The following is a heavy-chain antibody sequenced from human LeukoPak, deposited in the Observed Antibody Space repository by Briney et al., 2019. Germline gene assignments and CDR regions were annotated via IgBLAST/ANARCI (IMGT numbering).Heavy chain of an antibody. CDR2: IIPIFGTA. V-gene: IGHV1-69*13. J-gene: IGHJ6*01. CDR1: GGTFSSYA. CDR3: ARNGLYVSGSPNYHYHRTDV. D-gene: IGHD3-10*01. Sequence: ASVKVSCKASGGTFSSYAISWVRQAPGQGLEWMGGIIPIFGTANYAQKFQGRVTITADESTSTAYMELSSLRSEDTAVYYCARNGLYVSGSPNYHYHRTDVWGKGTTFTV.